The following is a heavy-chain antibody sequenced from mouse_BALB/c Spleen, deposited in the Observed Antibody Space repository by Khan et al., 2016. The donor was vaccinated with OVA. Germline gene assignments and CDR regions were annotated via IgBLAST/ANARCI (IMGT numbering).Heavy chain of an antibody. CDR1: GYTFTTYT. V-gene: IGHV1-4*01. Sequence: VQLQQSGAELARPGASVKMSCKASGYTFTTYTIHWVNQRPGQGLEWIGYIIPSTDYTTYNQKFKAKAPLTAEKSSSPAYIQLSSLTSDDSAVYYCAKEGSYYRSDGWFAYWGQGTLVTVSA. J-gene: IGHJ3*01. CDR2: IIPSTDYT. D-gene: IGHD2-14*01. CDR3: AKEGSYYRSDGWFAY.